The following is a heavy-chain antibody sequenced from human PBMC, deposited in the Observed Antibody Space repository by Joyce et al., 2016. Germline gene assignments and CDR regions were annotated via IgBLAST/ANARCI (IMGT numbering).Heavy chain of an antibody. D-gene: IGHD3-3*01. CDR3: ANSADYDLWSGYAHYGMDV. J-gene: IGHJ6*02. CDR2: TYHNGNT. Sequence: QVQLQESGPGLVKPSETLSLTCTVSGGSVTSDKNYWSWIRQPPGKGLEWIGYTYHNGNTRYNPSLKSRVTISIDKSRNQFSLNLTSVTTVDTAVYYCANSADYDLWSGYAHYGMDVWGQGTMVIVSS. V-gene: IGHV4-61*01. CDR1: GGSVTSDKNY.